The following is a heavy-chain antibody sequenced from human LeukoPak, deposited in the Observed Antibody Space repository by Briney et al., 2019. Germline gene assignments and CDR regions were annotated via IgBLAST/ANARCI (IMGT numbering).Heavy chain of an antibody. J-gene: IGHJ4*02. CDR2: MHPNTGDT. CDR1: GYTFTDEY. CDR3: VRHLTDPTSGDY. D-gene: IGHD1-14*01. V-gene: IGHV1-2*02. Sequence: ASVKVSCKTSGYTFTDEYIHWVRQAPGHGLECMGWMHPNTGDTVYVQKFQGRASFTRDTSISTAYMELHRLRSDDTRVYFCVRHLTDPTSGDYWGQGTLVTVSS.